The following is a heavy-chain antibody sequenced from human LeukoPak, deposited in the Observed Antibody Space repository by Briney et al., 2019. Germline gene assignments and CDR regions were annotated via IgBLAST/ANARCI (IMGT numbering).Heavy chain of an antibody. V-gene: IGHV3-30*02. D-gene: IGHD2-15*01. CDR3: AKFGYCSGGSCLDY. CDR1: GFTFSSYG. CDR2: IRYDGSNK. J-gene: IGHJ4*02. Sequence: GGSLRLSCAASGFTFSSYGVHWVRQAPGKGLEWVAFIRYDGSNKYYADSVKGRFTISRDNSKNTLYLQMNSLRAEDTAVYYCAKFGYCSGGSCLDYWGQGTLVTVSS.